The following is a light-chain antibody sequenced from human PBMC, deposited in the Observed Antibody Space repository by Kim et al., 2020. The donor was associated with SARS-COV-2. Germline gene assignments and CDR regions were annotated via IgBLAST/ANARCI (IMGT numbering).Light chain of an antibody. V-gene: IGKV1-39*01. Sequence: DIQMTQSPSSLSASVGDRVTITCRASQSVSNYLSWYQQIPGKAPKLLIYTASSLQSGVPSRFSGSGSGTDFTLTISSLQPEDFAIYYCQQPSSAPYSFGRGTKLEI. CDR2: TAS. J-gene: IGKJ2*01. CDR3: QQPSSAPYS. CDR1: QSVSNY.